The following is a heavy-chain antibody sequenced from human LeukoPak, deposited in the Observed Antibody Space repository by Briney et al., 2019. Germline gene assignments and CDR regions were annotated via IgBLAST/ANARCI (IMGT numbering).Heavy chain of an antibody. CDR2: ISASGGST. CDR1: GFTFSSSA. Sequence: GGSLRLSCAASGFTFSSSAMSWVRQVPGKGLEWVSGISASGGSTYYADSVKGRFTISRDNSKNTLYLQMNSLRAEDTAVYYCARDDDSSGYYLFDYWGQGTLVTVSS. J-gene: IGHJ4*02. D-gene: IGHD3-22*01. V-gene: IGHV3-23*01. CDR3: ARDDDSSGYYLFDY.